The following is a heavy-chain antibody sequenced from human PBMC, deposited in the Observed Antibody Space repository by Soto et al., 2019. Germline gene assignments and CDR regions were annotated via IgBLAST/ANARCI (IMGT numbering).Heavy chain of an antibody. CDR1: GYTFIDYY. CDR2: ISPRSGGT. J-gene: IGHJ4*02. D-gene: IGHD3-9*01. CDR3: ARPPGYISDWYYFDL. Sequence: ASVKVSCKASGYTFIDYYMHWVRRAPGQGFEWMGRISPRSGGTNYAQKFQGRVTMTWDTSLNTAYMELSSLISEDTAVYYCARPPGYISDWYYFDLWGQGTLVTVSS. V-gene: IGHV1-2*02.